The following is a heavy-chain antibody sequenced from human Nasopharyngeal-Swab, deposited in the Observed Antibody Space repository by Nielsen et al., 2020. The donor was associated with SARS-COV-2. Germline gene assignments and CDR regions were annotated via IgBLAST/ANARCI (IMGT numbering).Heavy chain of an antibody. V-gene: IGHV3-53*01. CDR1: EFSVTSNY. J-gene: IGHJ6*03. Sequence: GSLRLSCAASEFSVTSNYMYWVRQAPGKGLEWVSVIYSGGTTYYADSVKGRFTISRDNSKNTLYLQMNSLRAEDTAVYYCARGDSGTYDDPYYYLYYYMDVWGKGTTVTVSS. CDR3: ARGDSGTYDDPYYYLYYYMDV. CDR2: IYSGGTT. D-gene: IGHD1-26*01.